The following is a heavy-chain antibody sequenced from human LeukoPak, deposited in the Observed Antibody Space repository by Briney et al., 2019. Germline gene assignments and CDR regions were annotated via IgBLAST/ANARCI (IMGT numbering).Heavy chain of an antibody. CDR3: ARLREGDYHFDY. D-gene: IGHD4-17*01. CDR1: GFTFSTYW. CDR2: INGDGSRT. J-gene: IGHJ4*02. Sequence: GSLRLSCVASGFTFSTYWMNWVRQAPGKGLVWVSRINGDGSRTTYADSVKGRFTISRDNAKNTLYLQMNSLRAEDTAVYYCARLREGDYHFDYWGQGTLVTVSS. V-gene: IGHV3-74*01.